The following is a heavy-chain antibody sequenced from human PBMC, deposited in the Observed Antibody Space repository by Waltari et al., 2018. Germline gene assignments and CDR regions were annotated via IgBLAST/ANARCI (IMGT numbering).Heavy chain of an antibody. V-gene: IGHV4-59*08. CDR1: ESSISSAY. J-gene: IGHJ6*02. CDR2: IFDRGTT. CDR3: ARHITFNYDFYGMDV. Sequence: QVQLQESGPGLVKPSETLSLTCTVSESSISSAYWSWIRQPPGKGLVWIGYIFDRGTTNYNPALKRRVTRSLDTSTNQISLKLNSVTAADTAVYYCARHITFNYDFYGMDVWGQGTTVTVSS. D-gene: IGHD3-16*01.